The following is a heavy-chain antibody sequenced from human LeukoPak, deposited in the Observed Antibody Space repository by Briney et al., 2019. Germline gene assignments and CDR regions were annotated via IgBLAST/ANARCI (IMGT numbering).Heavy chain of an antibody. Sequence: GGSLRLSCAASEFTFSSYWMSWVRQAPGKGLEWVANIKQDGGQIYYLESVKGRFTVSRDNAKNSLYLQMNSLRAEDTAVYYCARLGARQMLEYWGQGTLATVSS. D-gene: IGHD4-17*01. V-gene: IGHV3-7*01. CDR2: IKQDGGQI. CDR1: EFTFSSYW. J-gene: IGHJ4*02. CDR3: ARLGARQMLEY.